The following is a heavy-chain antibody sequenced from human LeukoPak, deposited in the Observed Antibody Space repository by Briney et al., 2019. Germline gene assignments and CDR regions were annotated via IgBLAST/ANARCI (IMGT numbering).Heavy chain of an antibody. CDR3: ATMQWLEGVDWFDP. CDR2: IRYDESNK. J-gene: IGHJ5*02. D-gene: IGHD6-19*01. V-gene: IGHV3-30*02. CDR1: GFIFSNYG. Sequence: GGSLRLSCAASGFIFSNYGMHWARQAPGKGLEWVAFIRYDESNKFYADSVKGRFTISRDNSKNILYLQVNSLRAEGTAVNYCATMQWLEGVDWFDPWGQGTLVTVSS.